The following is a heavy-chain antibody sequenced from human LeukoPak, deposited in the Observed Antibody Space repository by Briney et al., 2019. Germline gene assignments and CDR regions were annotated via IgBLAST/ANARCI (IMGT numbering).Heavy chain of an antibody. J-gene: IGHJ3*02. V-gene: IGHV4-59*01. CDR2: IYYSGST. CDR3: ARDLKQQLVLGAFDI. CDR1: DGSMSPYY. D-gene: IGHD6-13*01. Sequence: SETLSLTCTVSDGSMSPYYWSWVRQPPGKGLEWIGNIYYSGSTNYNPSLKSRVTISVDTSKNQFSLKLSSVTAADTAVYYCARDLKQQLVLGAFDIWGQGTMVTVSS.